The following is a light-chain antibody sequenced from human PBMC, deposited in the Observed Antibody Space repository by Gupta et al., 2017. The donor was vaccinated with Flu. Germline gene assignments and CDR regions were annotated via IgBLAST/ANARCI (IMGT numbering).Light chain of an antibody. J-gene: IGKJ4*01. CDR3: QQTYSNIPNT. CDR1: QSIRTY. Sequence: SVGDRVTITCRASQSIRTYLHWYQQKPGKAPNLLIYAASSLQSGVPSRFSGSGSGTDFTLTISSLQPEDFATYFCQQTYSNIPNTFGGGTRV. CDR2: AAS. V-gene: IGKV1-39*01.